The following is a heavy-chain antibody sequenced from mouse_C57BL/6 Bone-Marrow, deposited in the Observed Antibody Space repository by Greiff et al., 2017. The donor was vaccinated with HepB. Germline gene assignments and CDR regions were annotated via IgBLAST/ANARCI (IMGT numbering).Heavy chain of an antibody. V-gene: IGHV5-12*01. Sequence: EVQLQESGGGLVQPGGSLKLSCAASGFTFSDYYMYWVRQTPEKRLEWVAYISNGGGSTYYPDTVKGRFTISRDNAKNTLYLQMSRLKSEDTAMYYCGNSAYWGKGTLVTVSA. D-gene: IGHD2-1*01. CDR1: GFTFSDYY. CDR2: ISNGGGST. J-gene: IGHJ3*01. CDR3: GNSAY.